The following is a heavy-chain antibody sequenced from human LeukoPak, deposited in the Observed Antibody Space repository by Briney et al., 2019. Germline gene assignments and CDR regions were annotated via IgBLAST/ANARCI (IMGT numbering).Heavy chain of an antibody. Sequence: SQTLSLTCAISGDSVSSNSAAWNWIRQSPSRGLEWLGRTYYRSKWYNDYAVSVKSRITINPDTSKNQFSLQLNSVTPEDAAVYFCARGCGGSTSCFGSFGFDPWGQGTLVTVSS. CDR2: TYYRSKWYN. D-gene: IGHD2-2*01. J-gene: IGHJ5*02. V-gene: IGHV6-1*01. CDR3: ARGCGGSTSCFGSFGFDP. CDR1: GDSVSSNSAA.